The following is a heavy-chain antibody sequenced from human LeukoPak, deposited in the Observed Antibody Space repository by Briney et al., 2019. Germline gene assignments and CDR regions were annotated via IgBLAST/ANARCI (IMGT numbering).Heavy chain of an antibody. Sequence: GGSLRLSCAASGFTVSSNYMSWVRQAPGKGLEWVSVIYSGGSTYYADSVKGRFTISRDNSKNTLYLQMNSLRAEDTAVYYCARDQGDYYFDYWGQGTLVTVSS. J-gene: IGHJ4*02. V-gene: IGHV3-66*01. D-gene: IGHD2-21*02. CDR2: IYSGGST. CDR3: ARDQGDYYFDY. CDR1: GFTVSSNY.